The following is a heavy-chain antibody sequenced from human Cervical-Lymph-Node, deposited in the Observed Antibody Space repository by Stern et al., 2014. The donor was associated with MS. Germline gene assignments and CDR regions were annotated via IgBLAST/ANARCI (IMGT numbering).Heavy chain of an antibody. CDR2: FGGSGGST. CDR3: ARDSSGWAYYFDY. Sequence: GQPGLAGGGFVQPGGALRLSCAASGFTFRSHALSWVRLGPGKGLGWVSAFGGSGGSTYYADSVKGRFTISRDNSKNTLYLQMNSLRAEDTAVYYCARDSSGWAYYFDYWGQGTLVTVSS. V-gene: IGHV3-23*04. J-gene: IGHJ4*02. D-gene: IGHD6-19*01. CDR1: GFTFRSHA.